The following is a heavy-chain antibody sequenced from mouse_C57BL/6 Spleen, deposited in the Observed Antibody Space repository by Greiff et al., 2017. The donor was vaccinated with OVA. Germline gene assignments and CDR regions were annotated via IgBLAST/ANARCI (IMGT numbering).Heavy chain of an antibody. CDR2: INPSTGGT. D-gene: IGHD1-1*01. CDR3: ASNYGSSYFDY. Sequence: DVQLQESGPELVKPGASVKISCKASGYSFTGYYMNWVKQSPEKSLEWIGEINPSTGGTTYNQKFKAKATLTVDKSSSTAYMQLKSLTSEDSAVYYCASNYGSSYFDYWGQGTTLTVSS. V-gene: IGHV1-42*01. J-gene: IGHJ2*01. CDR1: GYSFTGYY.